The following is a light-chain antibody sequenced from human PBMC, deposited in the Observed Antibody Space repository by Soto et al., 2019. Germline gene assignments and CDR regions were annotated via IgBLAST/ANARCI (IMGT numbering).Light chain of an antibody. J-gene: IGKJ5*01. Sequence: EIGLKHSLGALPLSPRERSILSCRASQNVSSNCLAWYQQKPGQAPRLLIYGASSRATGIPDRFSGSGSGTDFSRTISRLEPEDFVIYYCQQYGSSPITLGQGTRLEIK. CDR1: QNVSSNC. V-gene: IGKV3-20*01. CDR3: QQYGSSPIT. CDR2: GAS.